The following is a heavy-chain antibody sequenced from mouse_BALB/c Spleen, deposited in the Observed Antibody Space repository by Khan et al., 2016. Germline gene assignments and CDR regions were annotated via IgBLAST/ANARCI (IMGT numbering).Heavy chain of an antibody. Sequence: VQLQQSGPGLVKPSQSLSLTCTVTGYSITSDYAWNWIRQFPGNKLEWMGYISYSGSTSYNPSLKSRISITRDTSTNQFFLQLNSVTTEDTATYYCARAPPRWYFDVWGAGTTVTVSS. V-gene: IGHV3-2*02. CDR1: GYSITSDYA. CDR3: ARAPPRWYFDV. CDR2: ISYSGST. J-gene: IGHJ1*01.